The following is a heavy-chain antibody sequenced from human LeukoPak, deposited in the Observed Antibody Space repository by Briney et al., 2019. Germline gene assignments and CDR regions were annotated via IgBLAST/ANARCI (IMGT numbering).Heavy chain of an antibody. D-gene: IGHD3-16*01. V-gene: IGHV3-7*03. Sequence: GGSLRVSCAASGFTFSSYWMNWARHAPGKGLEWVASINHNGNVNYYVDSVKGRFTISRDNAKNSLYLQMSNLRAEDTAVYFCARGGGLDVWGQGATVTVSS. CDR2: INHNGNVN. CDR1: GFTFSSYW. CDR3: ARGGGLDV. J-gene: IGHJ6*02.